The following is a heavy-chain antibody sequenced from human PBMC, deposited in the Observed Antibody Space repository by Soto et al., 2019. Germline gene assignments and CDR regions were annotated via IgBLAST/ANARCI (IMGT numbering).Heavy chain of an antibody. V-gene: IGHV3-64*01. J-gene: IGHJ4*02. Sequence: PGGSLRLSCAASQFTFSTYDMHWVRQAPGKGLEYVSAISSNGGSTYYANSVKGRFTISRDNSKNTLYLQMGSLRAEDMAVYYCASGRGYDILTGYYPYFDYWGQGTLVTVSS. D-gene: IGHD3-9*01. CDR3: ASGRGYDILTGYYPYFDY. CDR1: QFTFSTYD. CDR2: ISSNGGST.